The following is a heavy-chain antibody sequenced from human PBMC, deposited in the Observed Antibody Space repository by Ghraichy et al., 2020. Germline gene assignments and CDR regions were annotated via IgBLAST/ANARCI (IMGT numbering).Heavy chain of an antibody. V-gene: IGHV3-30*18. CDR2: ISYDGSNK. CDR1: GFTFSSYG. Sequence: GESLNISCAASGFTFSSYGMHWVRQAPGKGLEWVAVISYDGSNKYYADSVKGRFTISRDNSKNTLYLQMNSLRAEDTAVYYCAKEGGRWLQYDYWGQGTLVTVSS. CDR3: AKEGGRWLQYDY. J-gene: IGHJ4*02. D-gene: IGHD5-24*01.